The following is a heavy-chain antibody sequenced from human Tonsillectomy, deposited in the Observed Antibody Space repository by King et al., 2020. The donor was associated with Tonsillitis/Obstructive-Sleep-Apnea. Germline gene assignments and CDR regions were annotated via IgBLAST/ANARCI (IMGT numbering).Heavy chain of an antibody. V-gene: IGHV3-23*04. CDR3: AKGSVYYGNYYYYMDV. Sequence: VQLVESGGGLVQPGGSLRLSCAASGFTFHSHAMSWVRQAPGKGPEWVSGISGGGDRTYYADSVMGRFTISKDNSKNTMWLQMNSLRAEDTAVYYCAKGSVYYGNYYYYMDVWGKGTTVTVSS. CDR2: ISGGGDRT. J-gene: IGHJ6*03. D-gene: IGHD3-22*01. CDR1: GFTFHSHA.